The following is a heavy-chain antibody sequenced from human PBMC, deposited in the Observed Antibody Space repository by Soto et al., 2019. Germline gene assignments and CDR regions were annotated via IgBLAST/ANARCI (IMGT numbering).Heavy chain of an antibody. CDR1: GFTFSSYG. CDR3: ADDPRAGY. J-gene: IGHJ4*02. CDR2: ISYDGSNK. V-gene: IGHV3-30*18. Sequence: GGSLRLSCAASGFTFSSYGMHWVRQAPGKGLEWVAVISYDGSNKYYADSVKGRFTISRDNSKNTLYLQMNSLRAEDTAVYYCADDPRAGYWGQGTLVTVSS.